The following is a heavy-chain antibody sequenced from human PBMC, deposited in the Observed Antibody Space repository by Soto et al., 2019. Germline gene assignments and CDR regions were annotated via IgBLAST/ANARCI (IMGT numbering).Heavy chain of an antibody. Sequence: EVQLLEAGGGVVKPGESLRISCTGFGFTFSETWMNWVRQVQGEGLEWVGRVQRNLDGGTAEYAASVRGRCIISRDDSRSTVYPQRNSLKSEDTAVYYCTAYMWRISGAEHDNWGPGILVTVSS. CDR1: GFTFSETW. CDR2: VQRNLDGGTA. CDR3: TAYMWRISGAEHDN. D-gene: IGHD2-21*01. V-gene: IGHV3-15*05. J-gene: IGHJ4*02.